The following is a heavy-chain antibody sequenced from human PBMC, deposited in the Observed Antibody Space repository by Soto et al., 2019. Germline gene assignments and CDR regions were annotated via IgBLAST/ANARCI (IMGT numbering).Heavy chain of an antibody. D-gene: IGHD6-13*01. J-gene: IGHJ5*02. Sequence: GGSLRLSCAASGFSFSNFGMHWVRQAPGKGLEWVAAIADDGSEKYYGDSVKGRCTLSRDNSKNSLYLQMNSLRAEDTAVYYCAKDLTLSAVGLDLWGQGTLVTVSS. CDR3: AKDLTLSAVGLDL. CDR1: GFSFSNFG. CDR2: IADDGSEK. V-gene: IGHV3-30*18.